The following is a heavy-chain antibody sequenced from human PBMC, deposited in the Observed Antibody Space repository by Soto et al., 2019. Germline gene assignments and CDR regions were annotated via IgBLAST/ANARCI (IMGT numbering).Heavy chain of an antibody. CDR2: IRYDGSNI. J-gene: IGHJ4*02. Sequence: GGSLRLSCAASGSIFRGYGMHWVRQAPGKGLEWVAVIRYDGSNINYADSVMGRFTISRDNSKNTLYLEMNSLRAEDTAVYYCARESGSKYYFDYWGQGTLVTVSS. D-gene: IGHD3-10*01. CDR3: ARESGSKYYFDY. CDR1: GSIFRGYG. V-gene: IGHV3-33*01.